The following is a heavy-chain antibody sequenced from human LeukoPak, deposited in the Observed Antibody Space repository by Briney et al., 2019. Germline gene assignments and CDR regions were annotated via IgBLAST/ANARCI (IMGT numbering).Heavy chain of an antibody. V-gene: IGHV3-15*01. CDR1: XXXXPXXX. Sequence: PGGPLRLSCAVSXXXXPXXXXXXVXXXXXXXXXXVGXIKGTDXGGTADYAAAVXXRFIISKDDSKKTMYLQMNSLKPXDTAVYYCTTVTGVGGARRGGQGTLVTVSS. CDR3: TTVTGVGGARR. CDR2: IKGTDXGGTA. D-gene: IGHD1-26*01. J-gene: IGHJ4*02.